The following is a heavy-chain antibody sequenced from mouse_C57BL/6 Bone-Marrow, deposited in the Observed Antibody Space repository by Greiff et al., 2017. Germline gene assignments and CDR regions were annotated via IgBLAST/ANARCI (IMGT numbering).Heavy chain of an antibody. CDR3: TTRGSSVYYFDY. D-gene: IGHD3-2*02. Sequence: VQLQQSGAELVRPGASVKLSCTASGFNIKDDYMHWVKQRPEQGLEWIGWIDPENGDTEYASKFQGKATITADTSSTTAYLQLSSLTSEDTAVYYCTTRGSSVYYFDYWGQGTTLTVSS. V-gene: IGHV14-4*01. CDR1: GFNIKDDY. CDR2: IDPENGDT. J-gene: IGHJ2*01.